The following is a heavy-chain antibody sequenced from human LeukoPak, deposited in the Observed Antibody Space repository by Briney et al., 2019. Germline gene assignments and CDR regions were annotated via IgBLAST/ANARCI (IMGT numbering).Heavy chain of an antibody. D-gene: IGHD3-10*01. CDR2: ISYDGSNK. Sequence: PGRSLRLSCAASGFTFSSYGMHWVRQAPGKGLEWVAVISYDGSNKYYADSVKGRFTISRDNAKNSLYLQMNSLRAEDTAVYYCARDYGSGSPRMDYWGQGTLVTVSS. V-gene: IGHV3-30*03. CDR1: GFTFSSYG. CDR3: ARDYGSGSPRMDY. J-gene: IGHJ4*02.